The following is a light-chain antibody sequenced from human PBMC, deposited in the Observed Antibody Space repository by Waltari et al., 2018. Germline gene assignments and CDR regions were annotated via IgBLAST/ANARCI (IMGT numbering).Light chain of an antibody. J-gene: IGKJ1*01. Sequence: DIQMTQSPSTLSASVGDRVTITCRASQSISSWLAWYQQKPGKAPKLLIYKASSLESGVPSRFSGRGSGTEFTLTISSLQPDDFATYYCQQYNSPPAWTFGQGTKVEIK. CDR3: QQYNSPPAWT. V-gene: IGKV1-5*03. CDR1: QSISSW. CDR2: KAS.